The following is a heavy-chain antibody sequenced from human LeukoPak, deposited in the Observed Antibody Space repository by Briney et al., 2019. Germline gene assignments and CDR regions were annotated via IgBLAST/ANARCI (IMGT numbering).Heavy chain of an antibody. CDR2: MNPNSGNT. Sequence: ASVKVSCKASGYTFTRHYMHWARQATGQGLEWMGWMNPNSGNTGYAQKFQGRVTMTRNTSISTAYMELSSLRSEDTAVYYCARGHSMQRDAFDIWGQGTMVTVSS. CDR3: ARGHSMQRDAFDI. CDR1: GYTFTRHY. D-gene: IGHD2/OR15-2a*01. J-gene: IGHJ3*02. V-gene: IGHV1-8*02.